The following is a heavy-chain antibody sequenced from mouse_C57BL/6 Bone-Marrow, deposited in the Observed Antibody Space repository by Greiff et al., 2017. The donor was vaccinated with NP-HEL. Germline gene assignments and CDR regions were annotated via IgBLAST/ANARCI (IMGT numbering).Heavy chain of an antibody. J-gene: IGHJ2*01. CDR3: ARQLYD. Sequence: QVQLQQSGPELVKPGASVKLSCKASGYTFTSYDINWVKQRPGQGLEWIGWIYPRDGSTQYNEKFKGKATLTVDTSSSTAYMELHSLTSEDSAVYFCARQLYDWGQGTTLTVSS. D-gene: IGHD2-3*01. CDR2: IYPRDGST. V-gene: IGHV1-85*01. CDR1: GYTFTSYD.